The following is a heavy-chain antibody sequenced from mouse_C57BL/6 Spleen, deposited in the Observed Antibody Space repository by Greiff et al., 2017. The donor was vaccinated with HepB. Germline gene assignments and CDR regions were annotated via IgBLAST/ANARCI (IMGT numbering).Heavy chain of an antibody. CDR3: ARSGPIYYYGSSYFYYAMDY. CDR1: GYAFTNYL. V-gene: IGHV1-54*01. D-gene: IGHD1-1*01. J-gene: IGHJ4*01. Sequence: VQLQQSGAELVRPGTSVKVSCKASGYAFTNYLIEWVKQRPGQGLEWIGVINPGSGGTNYNEKFKGKATLTADKSSSTAYMQLSSLTSEDSAVYSFARSGPIYYYGSSYFYYAMDYWGQGTSVTVSS. CDR2: INPGSGGT.